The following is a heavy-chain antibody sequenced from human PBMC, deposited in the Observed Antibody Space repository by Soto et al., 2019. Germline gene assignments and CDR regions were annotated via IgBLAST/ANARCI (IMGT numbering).Heavy chain of an antibody. CDR1: GGTFSSYA. CDR3: ARDSIFAGSSWSLGY. Sequence: SVNVSCKSSGGTFSSYAISWVRQAPGQGLEWMGGIIPIFGTANYAQKFQGRVTITADESTSTAYMELSSLRSEDTAVYYCARDSIFAGSSWSLGYWGQGTLVTVSA. V-gene: IGHV1-69*13. D-gene: IGHD6-13*01. CDR2: IIPIFGTA. J-gene: IGHJ4*02.